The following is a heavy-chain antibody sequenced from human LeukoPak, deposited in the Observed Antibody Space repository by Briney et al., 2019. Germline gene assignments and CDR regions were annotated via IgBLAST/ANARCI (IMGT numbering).Heavy chain of an antibody. CDR3: ARGRGDYYGSGSYYSY. V-gene: IGHV4-34*01. J-gene: IGHJ4*02. CDR1: GFTFSSYW. Sequence: GSLRLSCAASGFTFSSYWMHWVRQAPGKGLEWIGEINHSGSTNYNPSLKSRVTISVDTSKNQFSLKLSSVTAADTAVYYCARGRGDYYGSGSYYSYWGQGTLVTVSS. D-gene: IGHD3-10*01. CDR2: INHSGST.